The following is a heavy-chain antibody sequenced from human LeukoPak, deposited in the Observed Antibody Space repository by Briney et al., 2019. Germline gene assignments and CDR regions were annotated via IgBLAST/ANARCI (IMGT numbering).Heavy chain of an antibody. CDR2: IKSKTDGGTP. D-gene: IGHD5-12*01. CDR1: GVTFSNAW. Sequence: GGSLSLSGAASGVTFSNAWMSWVRQPPGKGLEWVGRIKSKTDGGTPDYAATVKGRFTITRDDSKNTLYPQMNSLKTEDTAVYYYTTGGSFDYWGQETLVTVSS. CDR3: TTGGSFDY. J-gene: IGHJ4*02. V-gene: IGHV3-15*01.